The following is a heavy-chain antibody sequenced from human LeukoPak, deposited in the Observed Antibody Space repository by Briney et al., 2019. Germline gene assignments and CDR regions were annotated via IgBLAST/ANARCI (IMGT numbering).Heavy chain of an antibody. V-gene: IGHV4-34*01. Sequence: PSETLSLTCAVHGESFSAYFWSWIRQVPGKGLEWIGEIDHRGSSNYNPPLKSRATISVDTSKNHFSLSPTSVTAADTAVYYCATRSSTLAAARCFDDWGQGTVVTVSS. D-gene: IGHD6-6*01. CDR1: GESFSAYF. J-gene: IGHJ4*03. CDR3: ATRSSTLAAARCFDD. CDR2: IDHRGSS.